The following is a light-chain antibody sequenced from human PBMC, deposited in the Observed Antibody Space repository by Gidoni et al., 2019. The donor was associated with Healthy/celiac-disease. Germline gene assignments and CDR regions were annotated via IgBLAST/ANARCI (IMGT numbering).Light chain of an antibody. CDR2: DAS. CDR3: QQRSNWAPT. V-gene: IGKV3-11*01. CDR1: QSVSSY. Sequence: IVLTHSPATLSLSPGERATLSCRASQSVSSYLAWYQQKPGQAPRPLIYDASNRATGIPARFSGSGSGTDFTLTISSLEPEDFAVYYCQQRSNWAPTFGQGTKVEIK. J-gene: IGKJ1*01.